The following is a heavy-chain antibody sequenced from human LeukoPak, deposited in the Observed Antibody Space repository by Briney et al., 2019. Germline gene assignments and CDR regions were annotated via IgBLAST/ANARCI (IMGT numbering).Heavy chain of an antibody. V-gene: IGHV3-21*01. D-gene: IGHD2-2*01. Sequence: PGGSLRLSCVASGFTFSSYSMNWVRQAPGKGLEWVSSISSSSSYIYYADSEKGRFTISRDNAKNSLYLQMNSLRAEDTAVYYCARGDRDLYCSSTSCYPVLGGQGTLVTVSS. CDR2: ISSSSSYI. CDR1: GFTFSSYS. CDR3: ARGDRDLYCSSTSCYPVL. J-gene: IGHJ4*02.